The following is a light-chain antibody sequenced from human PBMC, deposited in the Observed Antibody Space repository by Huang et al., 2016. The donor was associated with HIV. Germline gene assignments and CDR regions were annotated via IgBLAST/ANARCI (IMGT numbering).Light chain of an antibody. J-gene: IGKJ2*01. CDR2: WES. CDR1: QSVLYSSNNNNY. V-gene: IGKV4-1*01. CDR3: QQYYSTPQT. Sequence: DIVMTQSPDSLAVSLGERATINCKSRQSVLYSSNNNNYLAWYQQKPGQPPKLLIYWESTREAGVPDRFSGSGSGTDFTRTISSLQAEDVAVYYCQQYYSTPQTFGQGTKLEIK.